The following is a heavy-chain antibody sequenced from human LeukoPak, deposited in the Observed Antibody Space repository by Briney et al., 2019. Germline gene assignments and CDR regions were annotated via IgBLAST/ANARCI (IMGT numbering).Heavy chain of an antibody. Sequence: GRSLRLTCAASGFTFSSYGTHWVCQAPGKGLEWVAVISYDGSNKYYADSVKGRFTISRDNSKNTLYLQMNSLRAEDTAVYYCAKARMRYSYDYYFDYWGQGTLVTVSS. J-gene: IGHJ4*02. CDR3: AKARMRYSYDYYFDY. V-gene: IGHV3-30*18. CDR2: ISYDGSNK. CDR1: GFTFSSYG. D-gene: IGHD5-18*01.